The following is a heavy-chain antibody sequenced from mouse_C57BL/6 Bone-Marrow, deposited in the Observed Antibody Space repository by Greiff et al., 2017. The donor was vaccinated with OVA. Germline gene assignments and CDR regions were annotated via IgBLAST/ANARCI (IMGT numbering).Heavy chain of an antibody. V-gene: IGHV1-64*01. CDR2: IHPNSGST. CDR3: ARENSYWYFDV. CDR1: GYTFTSYW. Sequence: VQLQQPGAELVKPGASVKLSCKASGYTFTSYWMHWVKQRPGQGLEWIGMIHPNSGSTNYNEKFKSKATLTVDKSSSTAYMQLSSLTSEDSAVYYCARENSYWYFDVWGTGTTVTVSS. J-gene: IGHJ1*03.